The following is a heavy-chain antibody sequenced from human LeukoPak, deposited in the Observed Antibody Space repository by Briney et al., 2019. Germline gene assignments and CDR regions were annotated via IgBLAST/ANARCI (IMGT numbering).Heavy chain of an antibody. D-gene: IGHD4-17*01. CDR2: IIPIFGTA. CDR3: ARDRGDYVDAHPFDP. Sequence: SVKVSCKASGGTFSSYAISWVRQAPGQGLEWMGGIIPIFGTANYAQKFQGRVTITADESTSTAYMELSSLRSEDTAVYYCARDRGDYVDAHPFDPWGQGTLVTVSS. CDR1: GGTFSSYA. V-gene: IGHV1-69*13. J-gene: IGHJ5*02.